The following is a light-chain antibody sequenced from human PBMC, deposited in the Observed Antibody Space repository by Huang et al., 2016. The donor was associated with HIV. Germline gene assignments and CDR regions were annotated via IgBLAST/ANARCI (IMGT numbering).Light chain of an antibody. Sequence: DIQLTQSPSAMSASVGDRVSITCRASQGIAYYLVWFQQRPGGAPKLLIYADSSLQSGVPSRFSGSGSWTKFTLTISGLQPEDFATYYCLQHHAYPRTFGQGTKVEV. CDR3: LQHHAYPRT. CDR1: QGIAYY. V-gene: IGKV1-17*03. J-gene: IGKJ1*01. CDR2: ADS.